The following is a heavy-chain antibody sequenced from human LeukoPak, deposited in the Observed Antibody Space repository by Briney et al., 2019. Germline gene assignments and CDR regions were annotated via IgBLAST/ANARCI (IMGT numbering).Heavy chain of an antibody. CDR1: GLTFSSYS. V-gene: IGHV3-23*01. D-gene: IGHD6-19*01. J-gene: IGHJ4*02. CDR2: ISSSGYST. Sequence: GGSLRLSCAASGLTFSSYSMNWVRQAPGKGLEWVSTISSSGYSTYYADSVKGRFTISRDNSKNTLYLQLNSLRAEDTTVYYCAKTTYASNSSGWYNHFDYWGQGTLVTVSS. CDR3: AKTTYASNSSGWYNHFDY.